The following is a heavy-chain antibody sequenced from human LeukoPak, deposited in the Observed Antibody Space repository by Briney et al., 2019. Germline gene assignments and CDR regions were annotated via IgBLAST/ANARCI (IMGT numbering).Heavy chain of an antibody. D-gene: IGHD3-3*01. J-gene: IGHJ3*02. Sequence: SETLSLTCTVSGGSISSYYWSWLRQPAGKGLEWLGRIYTSGSTNYNTSLKSRVTISVDTSKNQFSLKLSSVTAADTAVYYCARDRGEYYDFWSGYPHDAFDIWGQGTMVTVSS. V-gene: IGHV4-4*07. CDR1: GGSISSYY. CDR2: IYTSGST. CDR3: ARDRGEYYDFWSGYPHDAFDI.